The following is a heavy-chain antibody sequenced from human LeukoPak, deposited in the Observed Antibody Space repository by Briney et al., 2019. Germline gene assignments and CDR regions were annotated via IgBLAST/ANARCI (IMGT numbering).Heavy chain of an antibody. D-gene: IGHD3-10*01. Sequence: ASVKVSCKASGYTFTGYYMHWVRQAPGQGLEWMGWINPNSGRTNYAQKLQGRVTMTTDTSTSTAYMELRSLRSDDTAVYYCARVGSTFDYWGQGTLVTVSS. J-gene: IGHJ4*02. V-gene: IGHV1-2*02. CDR1: GYTFTGYY. CDR3: ARVGSTFDY. CDR2: INPNSGRT.